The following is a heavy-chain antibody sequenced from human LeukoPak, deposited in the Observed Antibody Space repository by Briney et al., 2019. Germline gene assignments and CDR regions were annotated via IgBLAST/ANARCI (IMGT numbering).Heavy chain of an antibody. D-gene: IGHD6-13*01. CDR1: GFSFSSYA. CDR2: ISGSGGST. CDR3: AKDRGAAAGSLPPDDY. J-gene: IGHJ4*02. Sequence: PGRSLRLSCAASGFSFSSYAMSRVRQAPGKGLEWVSAISGSGGSTYYADSVKGRFTISRDNSKNTLYLQMNSLRAEDTVVYYCAKDRGAAAGSLPPDDYWGQGTLVTVSS. V-gene: IGHV3-23*01.